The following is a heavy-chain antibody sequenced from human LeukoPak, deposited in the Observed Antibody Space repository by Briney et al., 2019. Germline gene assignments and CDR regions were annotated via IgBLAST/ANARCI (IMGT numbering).Heavy chain of an antibody. Sequence: ASVKVSCKASGYTFTGYFMHWVRQAPGQGLEWMGWINPNSGGTNYAQKFQGRVTMTRDTSISTAYMELSRLRSDDTAIYYCARDYYDSSGYFHGGHWGQGTLVTVSS. V-gene: IGHV1-2*02. CDR1: GYTFTGYF. J-gene: IGHJ4*02. D-gene: IGHD3-22*01. CDR2: INPNSGGT. CDR3: ARDYYDSSGYFHGGH.